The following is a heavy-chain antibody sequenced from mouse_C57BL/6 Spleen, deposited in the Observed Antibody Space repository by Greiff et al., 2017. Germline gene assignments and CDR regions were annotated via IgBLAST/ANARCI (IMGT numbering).Heavy chain of an antibody. D-gene: IGHD4-1*01. V-gene: IGHV5-6*02. CDR2: ISSGGSYT. CDR3: ARHNWAPYAMDY. Sequence: DVKLVESGGDLVKPGGSLKLSCAASGFTFSSYGMSWVRQTPDKRLEWVATISSGGSYTYYPDSVKGRFTISRDNAKNTLYLQMSSLKSEDTAMYYCARHNWAPYAMDYWGQGTSVTVSS. J-gene: IGHJ4*01. CDR1: GFTFSSYG.